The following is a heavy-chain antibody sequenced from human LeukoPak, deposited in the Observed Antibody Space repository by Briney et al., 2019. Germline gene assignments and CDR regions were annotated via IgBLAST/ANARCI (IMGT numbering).Heavy chain of an antibody. Sequence: GGSLGLSWAASGFTVCSNYINWVRQAPGKGLEWVSLIYGSTSADYADSVKGRFTISRDTSMNTVYLQMNSLRAEDTAVYYCARLNFGDDYWGQGTLVTVSS. J-gene: IGHJ4*02. CDR2: IYGSTSA. CDR1: GFTVCSNY. D-gene: IGHD4-17*01. V-gene: IGHV3-66*01. CDR3: ARLNFGDDY.